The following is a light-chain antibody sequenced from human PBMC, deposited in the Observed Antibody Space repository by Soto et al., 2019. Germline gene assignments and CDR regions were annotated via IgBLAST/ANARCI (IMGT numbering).Light chain of an antibody. CDR2: NSS. J-gene: IGKJ1*01. V-gene: IGKV3-20*01. CDR1: QSVRSNY. CDR3: QHYRDLPQT. Sequence: EIVLTQSPGTLSLSPGERATLSCRASQSVRSNYLARYQQKPGQAPRRLIYNSSTRATGIPDRFSGSGSGTDFTLTISRLEPEYFALYYCQHYRDLPQTFGQGTQVEIE.